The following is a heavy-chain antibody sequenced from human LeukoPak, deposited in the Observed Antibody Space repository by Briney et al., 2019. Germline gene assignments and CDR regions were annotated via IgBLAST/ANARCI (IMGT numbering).Heavy chain of an antibody. J-gene: IGHJ5*02. CDR1: GASISNSDFY. CDR3: ARVNDCSGSSCFSRWFDP. Sequence: SETPSLTCTVSGASISNSDFYWGWIRQPPGKGLEWIGTLYYGGRPLYNASLTSRVSMSVETSKNQFSLRLSSVTAADTAVYYCARVNDCSGSSCFSRWFDPWGQGTLITVSS. V-gene: IGHV4-39*07. CDR2: LYYGGRP. D-gene: IGHD2-15*01.